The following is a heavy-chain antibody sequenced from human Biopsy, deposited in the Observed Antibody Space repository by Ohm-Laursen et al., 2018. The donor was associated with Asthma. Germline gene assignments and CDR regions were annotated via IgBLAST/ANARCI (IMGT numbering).Heavy chain of an antibody. D-gene: IGHD6-13*01. CDR3: AKHQLVRYLDY. V-gene: IGHV3-53*01. CDR1: GFTVSRDQ. J-gene: IGHJ4*02. CDR2: IYSGGTS. Sequence: GSLRLSCTASGFTVSRDQMFWVRQAPGKGLEWVSVIYSGGTSHTADSVRGRFTISRDFSKNTLHLQMHSLRVEDTAVYYCAKHQLVRYLDYWGQGTLVTVSS.